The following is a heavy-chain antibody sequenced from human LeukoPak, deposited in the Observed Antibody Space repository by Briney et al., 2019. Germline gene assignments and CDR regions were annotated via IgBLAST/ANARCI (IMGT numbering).Heavy chain of an antibody. D-gene: IGHD3-16*01. J-gene: IGHJ4*02. Sequence: PSETLSLTCTVSGGSISSYYWSWIRQPPGKGLEWIGYIYYSGSANYNPSLKSRVTISVDTSKNQFSLKLSSVTAADTAVYYCARDPGNRLRLGEFDYWGQGTLVTVSS. CDR2: IYYSGSA. CDR1: GGSISSYY. CDR3: ARDPGNRLRLGEFDY. V-gene: IGHV4-59*01.